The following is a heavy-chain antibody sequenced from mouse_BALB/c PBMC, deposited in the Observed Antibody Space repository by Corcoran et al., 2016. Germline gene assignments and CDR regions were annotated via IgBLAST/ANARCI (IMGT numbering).Heavy chain of an antibody. CDR1: GYTFTSYV. Sequence: EVQLQQSGPELVKPGASVKMSCKASGYTFTSYVLHWVKQKPGQGLEWIGYINPYNDGTKYNEKFKGKATLTSDKSSSTAYMELSSLTSEDSAVYYCARGAARVYLDYWGQGTTLTVSS. CDR3: ARGAARVYLDY. J-gene: IGHJ2*01. D-gene: IGHD3-1*01. CDR2: INPYNDGT. V-gene: IGHV1S136*01.